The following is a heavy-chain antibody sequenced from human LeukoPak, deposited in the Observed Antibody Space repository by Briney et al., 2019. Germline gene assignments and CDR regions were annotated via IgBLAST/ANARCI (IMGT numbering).Heavy chain of an antibody. CDR2: INHSGST. J-gene: IGHJ5*02. CDR3: ARGGFGYCSGGSCYLNWFDP. Sequence: PSETLSLTCAVYDGSFSGYYWSWIRQPPGKGLEWIGEINHSGSTNYNPSLKSRVTISVDTSKNQFSLKLSSVTAADTAVYYCARGGFGYCSGGSCYLNWFDPWGQGTLVTVSS. V-gene: IGHV4-34*01. D-gene: IGHD2-15*01. CDR1: DGSFSGYY.